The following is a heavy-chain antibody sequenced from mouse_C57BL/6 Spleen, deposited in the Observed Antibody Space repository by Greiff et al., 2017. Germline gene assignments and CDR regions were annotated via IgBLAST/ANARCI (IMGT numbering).Heavy chain of an antibody. D-gene: IGHD2-4*01. Sequence: VQLQQSGAELVRPGTSVKVSCKASGYTFTSYWMHWVKQRPIQGLEWIGNIDPSDSEPHYNQKFKDKATLTVDKSSSTAYMQLSSLTSEDSAVYYCARYGYYDYDGPFDYWGQGTTLTVSS. V-gene: IGHV1-52*01. CDR3: ARYGYYDYDGPFDY. CDR2: IDPSDSEP. J-gene: IGHJ2*01. CDR1: GYTFTSYW.